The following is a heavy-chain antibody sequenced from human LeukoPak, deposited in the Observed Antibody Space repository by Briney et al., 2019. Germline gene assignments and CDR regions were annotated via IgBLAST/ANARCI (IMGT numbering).Heavy chain of an antibody. J-gene: IGHJ4*02. CDR2: ISYDGNNE. D-gene: IGHD7-27*01. CDR1: GFTFSSYG. CDR3: AKDGGLWVSAHWGDS. Sequence: GGSLRLSCAASGFTFSSYGMHWVRQAPGKGLEWVAVISYDGNNEYYADSVKGRFIMSRDNSKNTLFLQMNSLRAEDTAVYYCAKDGGLWVSAHWGDSWGRGTLVTVSS. V-gene: IGHV3-30*18.